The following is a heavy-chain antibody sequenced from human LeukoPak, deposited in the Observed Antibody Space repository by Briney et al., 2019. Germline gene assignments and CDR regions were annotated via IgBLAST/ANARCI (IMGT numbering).Heavy chain of an antibody. CDR1: GLTFSSYA. V-gene: IGHV3-64D*06. J-gene: IGHJ5*02. CDR3: VKQQAET. CDR2: INGNGDTT. Sequence: PGGPLRRSCSASGLTFSSYAMHWVRQAPGKGLEYVSHINGNGDTTYYADSEKARFTISRDNSKNTVYLQMSSLRVEDTAVYYCVKQQAETWGQGTLVTVP.